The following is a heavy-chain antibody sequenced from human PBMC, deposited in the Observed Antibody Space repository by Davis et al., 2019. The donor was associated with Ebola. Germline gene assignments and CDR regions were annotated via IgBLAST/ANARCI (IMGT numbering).Heavy chain of an antibody. Sequence: PSETLSLTCTVSGGSISSYYWSWIRQPAGKGLEWIGHIYTSGTTNYNPSLKSRVTISLDTSKSQFSLNLNSVTAADTAMYYCARDMDYGDYGWFDPWGQGILVTVSS. CDR3: ARDMDYGDYGWFDP. D-gene: IGHD4-17*01. V-gene: IGHV4-4*07. CDR1: GGSISSYY. J-gene: IGHJ5*02. CDR2: IYTSGTT.